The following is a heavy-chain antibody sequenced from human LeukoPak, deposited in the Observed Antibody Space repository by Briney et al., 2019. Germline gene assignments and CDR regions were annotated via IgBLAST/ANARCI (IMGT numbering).Heavy chain of an antibody. V-gene: IGHV3-23*01. Sequence: PGGSLRLSCAASGFTFSSYAMSWVRQAPGKGLEWVSAISGSGGSTYYADSVKGRFTISRDNSKNTLYLQMNSLRAEDTAVYYCAKDLAHYCSGGSCYFHLVGMDVWGQGTTVTVSS. J-gene: IGHJ6*02. D-gene: IGHD2-15*01. CDR3: AKDLAHYCSGGSCYFHLVGMDV. CDR2: ISGSGGST. CDR1: GFTFSSYA.